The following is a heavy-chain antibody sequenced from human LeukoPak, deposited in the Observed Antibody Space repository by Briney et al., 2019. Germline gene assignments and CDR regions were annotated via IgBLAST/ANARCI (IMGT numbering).Heavy chain of an antibody. D-gene: IGHD1-26*01. J-gene: IGHJ4*02. V-gene: IGHV4-59*01. CDR3: ARDLLPYSGSYYDY. Sequence: SETLSLTCTVSGGSIISYYWSWIRQPPGKGLEGIGYIYYSGSTNYNPSLKSRVTISVDTSKNQFSLKLSSVTAADTAVYYCARDLLPYSGSYYDYWGQGTLVTVSS. CDR2: IYYSGST. CDR1: GGSIISYY.